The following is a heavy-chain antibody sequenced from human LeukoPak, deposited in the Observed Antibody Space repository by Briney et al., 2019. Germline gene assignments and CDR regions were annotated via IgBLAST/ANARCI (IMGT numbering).Heavy chain of an antibody. D-gene: IGHD1-26*01. Sequence: SETLSLTCAVYGGSFSGYYWSWIRQPPGKGLEWIGEINHSGSTNYNPSLKSRVTISVDTSKNQFSLKLSSVTAADTAVYYCARGHTRGEWELPKNYFDYWGQGTLVTVSS. CDR2: INHSGST. J-gene: IGHJ4*02. CDR3: ARGHTRGEWELPKNYFDY. V-gene: IGHV4-34*01. CDR1: GGSFSGYY.